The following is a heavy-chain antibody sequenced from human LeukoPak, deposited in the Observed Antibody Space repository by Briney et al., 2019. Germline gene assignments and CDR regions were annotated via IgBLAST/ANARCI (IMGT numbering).Heavy chain of an antibody. Sequence: ASVKVSCKASGYTFTGYYMHWVRQAPGQGLEWMGWINPNSGGTNYAQKFQGRVTMTRDTSISTAYMELSRLRSDDTAVYYCARGVARQPRGKSAFDIWGQGTMVTVSS. D-gene: IGHD2-15*01. J-gene: IGHJ3*02. CDR2: INPNSGGT. CDR1: GYTFTGYY. CDR3: ARGVARQPRGKSAFDI. V-gene: IGHV1-2*02.